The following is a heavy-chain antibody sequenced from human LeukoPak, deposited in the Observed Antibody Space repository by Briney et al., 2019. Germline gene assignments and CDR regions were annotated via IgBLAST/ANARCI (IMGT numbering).Heavy chain of an antibody. D-gene: IGHD3-22*01. J-gene: IGHJ5*02. V-gene: IGHV1-18*01. CDR1: GYTFTSYG. CDR3: ARALDDSRYNWFDP. CDR2: ISAYNGNT. Sequence: GASVKVSCKASGYTFTSYGISGVRQAPGQGLEWKGWISAYNGNTNYAQKLQGRVTITTDTSTSTAYIELRSLRSDDTAVYYCARALDDSRYNWFDPWGQGTLVTVSS.